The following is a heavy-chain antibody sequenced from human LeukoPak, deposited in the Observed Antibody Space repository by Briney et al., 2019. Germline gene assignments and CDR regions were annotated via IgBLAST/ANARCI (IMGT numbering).Heavy chain of an antibody. CDR3: AREGEVGATRSYWFDP. J-gene: IGHJ5*02. CDR1: GGTFSSYA. CDR2: IIPIFGIA. D-gene: IGHD1-26*01. V-gene: IGHV1-69*04. Sequence: SVKVSCKASGGTFSSYAISWVRQAPGQGLEWMGRIIPIFGIANYAQKFQGRVTITADKSTSTAYMELSSLRSEDTAVYYCAREGEVGATRSYWFDPWGQGTLVTVPS.